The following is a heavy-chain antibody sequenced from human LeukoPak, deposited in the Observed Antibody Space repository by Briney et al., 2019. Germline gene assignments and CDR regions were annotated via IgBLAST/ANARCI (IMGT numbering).Heavy chain of an antibody. V-gene: IGHV4-59*01. D-gene: IGHD6-13*01. Sequence: ASETLSLTCTVPGGSISSYYWSWIRQPPGKGPEWIGYIYYSGSTNYNPSLKSRVTISVDTSKNQFSLKLSSVTAADTAVYYCARDRKYSSSWSGFDYWGQGTLVTVSS. J-gene: IGHJ4*02. CDR3: ARDRKYSSSWSGFDY. CDR1: GGSISSYY. CDR2: IYYSGST.